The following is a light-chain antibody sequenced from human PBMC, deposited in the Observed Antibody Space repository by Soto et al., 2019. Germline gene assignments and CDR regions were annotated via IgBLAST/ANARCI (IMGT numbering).Light chain of an antibody. CDR1: QGVSSN. V-gene: IGKV3-15*01. Sequence: VMTQSPATLSVSPGERATLSCRASQGVSSNLAWYQQKPGQPPRLLIYGASTRATGIPARFSGSESGTEFTLTISSLQSEDFAVYYCQQFNNWPPGTFGHGTKVEIK. CDR3: QQFNNWPPGT. CDR2: GAS. J-gene: IGKJ1*01.